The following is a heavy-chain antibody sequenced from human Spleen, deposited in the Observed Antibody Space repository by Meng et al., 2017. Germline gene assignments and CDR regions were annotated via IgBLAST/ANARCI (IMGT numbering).Heavy chain of an antibody. CDR2: IYYSGST. V-gene: IGHV4-59*01. D-gene: IGHD5-12*01. Sequence: SETLSLTCTVSGGSISSYYWSWIRQPPGKGLEWIGYIYYSGSTNYNPSLKSRVTISVDTSKNQFSLKLSSVTAADTAVYYCARAEAYSGYDFDAFDIWGQGTLVTVSS. CDR3: ARAEAYSGYDFDAFDI. CDR1: GGSISSYY. J-gene: IGHJ3*02.